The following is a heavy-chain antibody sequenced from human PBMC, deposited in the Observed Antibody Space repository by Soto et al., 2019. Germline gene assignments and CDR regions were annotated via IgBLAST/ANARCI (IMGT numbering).Heavy chain of an antibody. V-gene: IGHV1-69*08. CDR2: IIPILGIA. CDR1: GGTFSSYT. Sequence: QVQLVQSGAEVKKPGSSVKVSCKASGGTFSSYTISWVRQAPGQGLEWMGRIIPILGIANYAQKSQGRVTITADKSTSTAYMELSSLRSEDTAVYYCAREYCSGGSCYSGAFDIWGQGTMVTVSS. CDR3: AREYCSGGSCYSGAFDI. D-gene: IGHD2-15*01. J-gene: IGHJ3*02.